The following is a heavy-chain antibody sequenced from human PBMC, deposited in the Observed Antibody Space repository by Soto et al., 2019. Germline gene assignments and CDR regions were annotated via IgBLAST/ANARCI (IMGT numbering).Heavy chain of an antibody. CDR1: GFTFSARS. J-gene: IGHJ4*02. D-gene: IGHD3-10*01. V-gene: IGHV3-23*01. CDR3: ARGSRLPDY. CDR2: ISTGVDT. Sequence: EVQMLESGGGLVQPGGSLTLSCAASGFTFSARSMTWVRQAPEKGLEWVSTISTGVDTFYADAVKGRFTISSDNSKITVYLHMKSLTADATAVDFCARGSRLPDYWGQGTLVTVSS.